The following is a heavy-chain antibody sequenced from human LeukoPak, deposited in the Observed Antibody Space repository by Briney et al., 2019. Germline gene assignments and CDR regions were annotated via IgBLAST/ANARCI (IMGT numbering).Heavy chain of an antibody. D-gene: IGHD4-17*01. CDR2: ISVTNTYI. V-gene: IGHV3-21*06. J-gene: IGHJ4*02. Sequence: KSGGSLRLSCAASGFTFSCYTMTWVRQAPGRELEWVSHISVTNTYILNADSVKGRFTISRDNAKNSLYLQMNSLRAEDTAVYYCGRDLPTVTSIDYWGQGALVTVSS. CDR1: GFTFSCYT. CDR3: GRDLPTVTSIDY.